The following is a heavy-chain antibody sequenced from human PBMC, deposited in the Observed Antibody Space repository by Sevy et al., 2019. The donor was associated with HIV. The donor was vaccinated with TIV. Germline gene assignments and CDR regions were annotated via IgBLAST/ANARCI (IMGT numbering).Heavy chain of an antibody. CDR3: ARDPSAATQGAFDI. Sequence: ASVKVSCKASGYTFTSYGISWVRQAPGQGLEWMGWISAYNGNTNYAQKLQGRVTMTTDTSTSTAYMELRSLRSDDTAVYYCARDPSAATQGAFDIWGQGTMVTVSS. V-gene: IGHV1-18*01. CDR2: ISAYNGNT. J-gene: IGHJ3*02. D-gene: IGHD2-15*01. CDR1: GYTFTSYG.